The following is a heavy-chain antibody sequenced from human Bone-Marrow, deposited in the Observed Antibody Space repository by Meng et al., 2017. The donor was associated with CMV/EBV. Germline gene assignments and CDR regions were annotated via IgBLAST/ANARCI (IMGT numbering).Heavy chain of an antibody. D-gene: IGHD1-14*01. CDR1: GGSFSGYY. Sequence: SETLSLTCAVYGGSFSGYYWSWIRQPPGKGLEWIGEINHSGSTNYNPSLKSRVTISVDTSKNTVYLQVNGLRPKDTAVYYCARVRYGAFDIWGQGTMVTVSS. V-gene: IGHV4-34*01. CDR2: INHSGST. CDR3: ARVRYGAFDI. J-gene: IGHJ3*02.